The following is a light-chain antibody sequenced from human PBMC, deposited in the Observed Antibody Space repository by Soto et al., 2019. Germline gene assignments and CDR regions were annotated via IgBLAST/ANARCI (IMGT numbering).Light chain of an antibody. CDR1: QSVGSIY. CDR3: QQYGSSPRT. J-gene: IGKJ1*01. Sequence: DIVLTQSPGTLSLSPGERATLSCRASQSVGSIYLAWYQQKPGQAPRLLIHGASNRASGIPDRFSGSGSGTDFTLTISRLEPEDFAVYYCQQYGSSPRTFGQGTKVELK. CDR2: GAS. V-gene: IGKV3-20*01.